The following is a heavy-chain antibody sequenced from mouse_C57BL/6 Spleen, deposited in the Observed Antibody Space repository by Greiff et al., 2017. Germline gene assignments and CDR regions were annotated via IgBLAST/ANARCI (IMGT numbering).Heavy chain of an antibody. CDR2: IYPGSGNT. V-gene: IGHV1-76*01. Sequence: QVQLQQSGAELVRPGASVKLSCKASGYTFTDYYINWVKQRPGQGLEWIARIYPGSGNTYYNEKFKGKATLTAEKSSSTAYMQLSSLTSEDSAVYFCARTGTGYWGQGTTLTFSS. CDR1: GYTFTDYY. D-gene: IGHD4-1*01. CDR3: ARTGTGY. J-gene: IGHJ2*01.